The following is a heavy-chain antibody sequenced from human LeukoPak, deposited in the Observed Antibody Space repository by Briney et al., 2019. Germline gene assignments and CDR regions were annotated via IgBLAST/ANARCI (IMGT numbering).Heavy chain of an antibody. J-gene: IGHJ4*02. Sequence: GGSLRLSCAASGFTVSGNYMSWVRQAPGKGLEWVSVVYSGVNTYYADSVKGRFTISRDNSKNTPYLQMNSLRAEDTAVYYCARVMDYFDYWGQGTLVTVSS. CDR2: VYSGVNT. D-gene: IGHD5-24*01. CDR1: GFTVSGNY. V-gene: IGHV3-53*01. CDR3: ARVMDYFDY.